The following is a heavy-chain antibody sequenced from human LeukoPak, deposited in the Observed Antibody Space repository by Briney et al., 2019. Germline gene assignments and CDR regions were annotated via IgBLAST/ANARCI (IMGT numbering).Heavy chain of an antibody. V-gene: IGHV1-2*02. CDR1: GYSFTGYY. J-gene: IGHJ4*02. CDR3: ARDPIAAAGPPGDY. Sequence: GSSVKVSCKAPGYSFTGYYMHWVRQAPGQGLEWMGWINPNSGSTNYAQKFQGRVTMTRDTSISTAYMELSRLRYDDTAVYYCARDPIAAAGPPGDYWGQGTLVTVSS. D-gene: IGHD6-13*01. CDR2: INPNSGST.